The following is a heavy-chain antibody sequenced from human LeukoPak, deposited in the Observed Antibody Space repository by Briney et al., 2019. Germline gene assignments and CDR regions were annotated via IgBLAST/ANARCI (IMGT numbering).Heavy chain of an antibody. CDR1: GFSFSSYA. V-gene: IGHV3-23*01. J-gene: IGHJ6*03. D-gene: IGHD7-27*01. CDR3: AKVANGDGSSRYYHMDV. CDR2: ISGSGGST. Sequence: GGSLRLSCAASGFSFSSYAMSWVRQAPGRGLEWVSAISGSGGSTYYVDSVKGRFTISRDNSKNTVYLQMNSLRAEDTAVYYCAKVANGDGSSRYYHMDVWGKGTTVTVSS.